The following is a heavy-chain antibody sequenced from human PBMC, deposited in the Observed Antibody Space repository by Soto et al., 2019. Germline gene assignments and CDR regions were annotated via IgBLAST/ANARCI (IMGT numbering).Heavy chain of an antibody. CDR3: AKDPSSGGPNWFDP. CDR2: ISWNSGSI. CDR1: GFTFDDYA. V-gene: IGHV3-9*01. D-gene: IGHD6-19*01. Sequence: PGGSLRLSCAASGFTFDDYAMRWVRQAPGKGLEWVSGISWNSGSIGYADSVKGRFTISRDNAKNSLYLQMNSLRAEDTALYYCAKDPSSGGPNWFDPWGQGTLVTVSS. J-gene: IGHJ5*02.